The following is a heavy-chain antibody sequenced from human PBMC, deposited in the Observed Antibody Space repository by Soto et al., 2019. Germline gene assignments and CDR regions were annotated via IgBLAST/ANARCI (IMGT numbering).Heavy chain of an antibody. J-gene: IGHJ6*03. CDR3: ARGSSSWDKYYYYYMDV. CDR1: GFTFSSYD. CDR2: IGTAGDT. D-gene: IGHD6-13*01. V-gene: IGHV3-13*01. Sequence: GGSLRLSCAASGFTFSSYDMHWVRQATGKGLEWVSAIGTAGDTYYPGSVKGRFTISRENAKNSLYLQMNSLRAGDTAVYYCARGSSSWDKYYYYYMDVWGKGTTVTVSS.